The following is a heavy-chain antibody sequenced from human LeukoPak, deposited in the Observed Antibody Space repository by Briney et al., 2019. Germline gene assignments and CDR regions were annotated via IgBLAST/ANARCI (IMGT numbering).Heavy chain of an antibody. CDR2: IYYSGST. D-gene: IGHD2-21*02. Sequence: PSETLSLTCTVSGGSISSGDYYWSWIRQPPGKGLEWIGYIYYSGSTYYNPSLKSRVTISVDTSMNQFSLKLSSVTAADTAVYYCAREYGDDNWFDPWGQGTLVTVSS. J-gene: IGHJ5*02. CDR1: GGSISSGDYY. V-gene: IGHV4-30-4*01. CDR3: AREYGDDNWFDP.